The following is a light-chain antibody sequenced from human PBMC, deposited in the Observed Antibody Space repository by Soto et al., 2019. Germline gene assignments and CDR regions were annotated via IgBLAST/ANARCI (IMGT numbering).Light chain of an antibody. Sequence: QSALTQPPSASGSPGQSVTISCTGTSSEVGGYNFVSWYQQHPGKAPKLMIYEVSKRPSGVPDRFSGSKSGNTASLTVSGLQADDEDDYYCTSYAGSNIPVVFGGGTKVTVL. CDR3: TSYAGSNIPVV. CDR2: EVS. J-gene: IGLJ2*01. V-gene: IGLV2-8*01. CDR1: SSEVGGYNF.